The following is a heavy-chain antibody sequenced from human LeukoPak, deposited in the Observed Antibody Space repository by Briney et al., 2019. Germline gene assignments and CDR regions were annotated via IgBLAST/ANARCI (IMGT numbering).Heavy chain of an antibody. V-gene: IGHV3-48*01. CDR3: ARRFDH. Sequence: GGSLRLSCAASGFTFSTYSMNWVRQAPGKGLKWVSGIDSGSNNIHYADSVKGRFTISRDDAKNSLYLQMDSLRAEDTAVYYCARRFDHWGQGTLVTVSS. CDR1: GFTFSTYS. CDR2: IDSGSNNI. J-gene: IGHJ4*02.